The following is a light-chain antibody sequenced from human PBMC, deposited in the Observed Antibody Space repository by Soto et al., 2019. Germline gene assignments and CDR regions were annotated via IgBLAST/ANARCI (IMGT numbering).Light chain of an antibody. J-gene: IGKJ5*01. Sequence: ETVMTQSPGTLSVSLGERATLSCRASQSVSIHLAWYQQKPGQAPRLLIYDTSTRATGIPARFSGSGSGTEFTLTISSLQSEDFGVYYCQQYNDWPRTFGQGTRLEIK. CDR1: QSVSIH. CDR2: DTS. V-gene: IGKV3-15*01. CDR3: QQYNDWPRT.